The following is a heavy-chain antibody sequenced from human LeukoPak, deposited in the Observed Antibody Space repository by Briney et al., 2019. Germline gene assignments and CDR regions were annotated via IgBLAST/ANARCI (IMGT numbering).Heavy chain of an antibody. D-gene: IGHD1-14*01. CDR3: ARDDGILRFDP. CDR2: IKQDGSEK. CDR1: GFTFSNYF. J-gene: IGHJ5*02. Sequence: GGSLRLSCAASGFTFSNYFMSWVRQAPGKGLEWVANIKQDGSEKYYVDSAKGRFTISRDNAKNSLYLQMNSPRVEDTAVYYCARDDGILRFDPWGQGTLVTVSS. V-gene: IGHV3-7*01.